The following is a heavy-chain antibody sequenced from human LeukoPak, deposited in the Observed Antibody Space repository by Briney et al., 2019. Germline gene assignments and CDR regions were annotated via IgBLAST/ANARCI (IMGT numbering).Heavy chain of an antibody. CDR3: ARESHYYDSSGYYDLLKRYYFDY. J-gene: IGHJ4*02. CDR1: GFTFSSYS. D-gene: IGHD3-22*01. Sequence: GGSLRLSCAASGFTFSSYSMNWVRQAPGKGLEWVSSISSSSSYIYYADSVKGRFTISRDNAKNSLYLQMNSLRAEDTAVYYCARESHYYDSSGYYDLLKRYYFDYWGQGTLVTVSS. V-gene: IGHV3-21*01. CDR2: ISSSSSYI.